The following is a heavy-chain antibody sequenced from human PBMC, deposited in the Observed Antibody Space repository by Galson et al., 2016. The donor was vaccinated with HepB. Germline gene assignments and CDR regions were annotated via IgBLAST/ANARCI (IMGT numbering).Heavy chain of an antibody. CDR3: AKDQERTSSTSWLAS. D-gene: IGHD1-7*01. Sequence: SLRLSCAAFGFTFTIYGMNWVRQAPGKGLESVAVLSDDGSNQYYADSVKGRFTITRDNSKNRLFLQMDSLRVDDTDMYYCAKDQERTSSTSWLASWGRGTLVSVSS. CDR1: GFTFTIYG. V-gene: IGHV3-30*18. J-gene: IGHJ4*02. CDR2: LSDDGSNQ.